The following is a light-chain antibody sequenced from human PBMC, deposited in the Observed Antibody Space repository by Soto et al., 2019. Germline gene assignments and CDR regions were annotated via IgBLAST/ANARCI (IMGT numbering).Light chain of an antibody. CDR3: CSYAGDYTFV. CDR1: SSDVGVYKY. V-gene: IGLV2-11*01. CDR2: DVI. Sequence: QSALIQPRSVSGSPGQSVTISCTGTSSDVGVYKYVSWYRQHPGKAPKLMIYDVITRPSGVPDRFSGSKSGNTAPLTISGLQAEDEADYYCCSYAGDYTFVFGSGTKVTVL. J-gene: IGLJ1*01.